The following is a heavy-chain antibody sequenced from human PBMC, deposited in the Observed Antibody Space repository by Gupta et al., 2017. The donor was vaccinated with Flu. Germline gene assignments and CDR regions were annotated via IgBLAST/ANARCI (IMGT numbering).Heavy chain of an antibody. CDR1: GGTFSSYA. CDR3: ARGGYSGYDPFDY. V-gene: IGHV1-69*01. Sequence: SGGTFSSYARSWVRQAPGQGLEWMGGIVPISGTANYAQKFQGRVTITADESTSTAYMDLRSLRSEDTAIYYCARGGYSGYDPFDYWGQGTLVTVSS. J-gene: IGHJ4*02. D-gene: IGHD5-12*01. CDR2: IVPISGTA.